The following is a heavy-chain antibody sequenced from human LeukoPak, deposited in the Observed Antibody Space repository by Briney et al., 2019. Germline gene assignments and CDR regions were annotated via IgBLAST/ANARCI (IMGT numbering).Heavy chain of an antibody. V-gene: IGHV4-34*01. CDR2: INHSGST. D-gene: IGHD3-3*01. J-gene: IGHJ4*02. Sequence: TSETLSLTCAVYGGSFSGYYWSWTRQPPGKGLEWIGEINHSGSTNYNPSLKSRVTISVDTSKNQFSLRLSSVTAADTAVYYCARGNDFWSGYYTEWGQGTLVTVSS. CDR1: GGSFSGYY. CDR3: ARGNDFWSGYYTE.